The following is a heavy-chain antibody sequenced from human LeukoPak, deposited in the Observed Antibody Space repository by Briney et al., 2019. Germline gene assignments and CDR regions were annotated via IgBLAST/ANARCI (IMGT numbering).Heavy chain of an antibody. CDR2: ISTSSSYI. CDR3: ARNRGDPSYFDY. Sequence: GGSLRLSCTASGFTFDGYSMNWVRQAPGKGLEWVSSISTSSSYIYYADSVKGRFTISRNNPENSLYLQMNSLRAEDTAVYYCARNRGDPSYFDYWGQGTLVTVSS. CDR1: GFTFDGYS. V-gene: IGHV3-21*01. D-gene: IGHD4-17*01. J-gene: IGHJ4*02.